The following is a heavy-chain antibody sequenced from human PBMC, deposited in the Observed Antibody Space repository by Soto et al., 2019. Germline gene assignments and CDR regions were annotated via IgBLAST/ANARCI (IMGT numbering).Heavy chain of an antibody. D-gene: IGHD2-15*01. Sequence: SETLSLTCTVSGGSISSGDYYWSWIRQPPGKGLEWIGYIYYSGSTYYNPSLKSRVTISVDTSKNQFSLKLSSVTAADTAVYYCARVSPYCSGGSCYADAFGIWGQGTMVTVSS. J-gene: IGHJ3*02. CDR1: GGSISSGDYY. V-gene: IGHV4-30-4*01. CDR3: ARVSPYCSGGSCYADAFGI. CDR2: IYYSGST.